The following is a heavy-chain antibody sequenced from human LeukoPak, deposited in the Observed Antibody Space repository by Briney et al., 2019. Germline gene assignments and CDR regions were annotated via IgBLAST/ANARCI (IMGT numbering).Heavy chain of an antibody. D-gene: IGHD6-6*01. CDR2: INPNSGGT. CDR3: AGGQGGSSSSRPNWFDP. V-gene: IGHV1-2*02. J-gene: IGHJ5*02. CDR1: GYTFTGYY. Sequence: ASVKVSCKASGYTFTGYYMHWVRQAPGQGLEWMGWINPNSGGTNYAQKFQGRVTMTRDTSISTAYMELSRLRSDDTAVYYCAGGQGGSSSSRPNWFDPWGQGTLVTVSS.